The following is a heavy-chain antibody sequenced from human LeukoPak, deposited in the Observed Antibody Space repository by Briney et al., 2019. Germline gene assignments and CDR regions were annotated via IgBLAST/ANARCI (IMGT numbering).Heavy chain of an antibody. CDR2: IYPGDSDT. J-gene: IGHJ4*02. Sequence: DSRKVSFQGHRYSFTKYCIGWGRQMPEKRLEWMGIIYPGDSDTRYSPSFQGQVTISADKSITTAYVQWSSLKVSDTAMYYCARLRGSGSYLVDYWGQGTLVAVSS. V-gene: IGHV5-51*01. CDR3: ARLRGSGSYLVDY. CDR1: RYSFTKYC. D-gene: IGHD3-10*01.